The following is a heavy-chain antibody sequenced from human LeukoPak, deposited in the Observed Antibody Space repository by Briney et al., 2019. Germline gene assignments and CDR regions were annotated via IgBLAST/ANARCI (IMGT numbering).Heavy chain of an antibody. CDR2: ISYDGSNK. V-gene: IGHV3-30*18. CDR1: GFTFSSYA. CDR3: AKDPGYCSGGSCYYFDY. J-gene: IGHJ4*02. D-gene: IGHD2-15*01. Sequence: RSLRLSCAASGFTFSSYAMHWVRQAPAKGLEWVAVISYDGSNKYYTDSVKGRFSISRDNSKNTLYLQMNSLRAEDTAVYYCAKDPGYCSGGSCYYFDYWGRGTLVTVSS.